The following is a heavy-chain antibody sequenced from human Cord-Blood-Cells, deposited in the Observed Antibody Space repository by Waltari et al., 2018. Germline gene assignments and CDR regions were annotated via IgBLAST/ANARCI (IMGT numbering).Heavy chain of an antibody. CDR1: GGSFSGYY. CDR3: ARGRCLELTAFDP. J-gene: IGHJ5*02. D-gene: IGHD3-3*01. CDR2: INHSGST. V-gene: IGHV4-34*01. Sequence: QVQLQQWGAGLLKPSETLSLTCAVYGGSFSGYYWSWIRQPPGKGLEWIGEINHSGSTNYNPSLKSRVTISVDTSKNQFSLKLSSVTAADTAVYYCARGRCLELTAFDPWCQGTLVTVSS.